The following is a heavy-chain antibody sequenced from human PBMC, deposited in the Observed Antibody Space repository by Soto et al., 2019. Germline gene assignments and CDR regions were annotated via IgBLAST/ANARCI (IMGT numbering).Heavy chain of an antibody. CDR3: ARGPSGDKVDY. D-gene: IGHD1-26*01. CDR1: GGSINNNGYF. CDR2: IYNSGST. V-gene: IGHV4-30-4*01. Sequence: QVQLQESGLGVVEPSQTLSLTCTVSGGSINNNGYFWSWIRQPPGSGLEWIGHIYNSGSTYSNPSLKSRLTISLDTSKNQFSLKLSSVTAADTAVYYCARGPSGDKVDYWGQGTLVTVSS. J-gene: IGHJ4*02.